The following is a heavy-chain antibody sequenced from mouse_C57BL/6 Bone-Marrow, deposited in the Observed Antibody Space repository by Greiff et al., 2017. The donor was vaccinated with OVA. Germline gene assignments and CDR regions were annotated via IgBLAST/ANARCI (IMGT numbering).Heavy chain of an antibody. D-gene: IGHD1-1*01. CDR2: INPGSGGT. Sequence: QVQLQQSGAELVRPGTSVKVSCKASGYAFTNYLIEWVKQRPGQGLEWIGVINPGSGGTNYNEKFKGKATLTADKSSSTAYMQLSSLTSEDSAVYFCAREGTTVVRYFDVWGTGTTVTVSS. CDR1: GYAFTNYL. V-gene: IGHV1-54*01. CDR3: AREGTTVVRYFDV. J-gene: IGHJ1*03.